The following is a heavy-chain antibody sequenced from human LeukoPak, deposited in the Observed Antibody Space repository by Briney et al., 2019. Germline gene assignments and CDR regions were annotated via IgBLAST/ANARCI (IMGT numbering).Heavy chain of an antibody. D-gene: IGHD3-22*01. V-gene: IGHV4-4*07. CDR3: ARAGYYYDSSGRSHYFDY. CDR1: RYSITSDYY. Sequence: ETSETLSLTCIVSRYSITSDYYWGWIRQPAGKGLEWIGRIYTSGSTNYNPSLKSRVTMSVDTSKNQFSLKLSSVTAADTAVYYCARAGYYYDSSGRSHYFDYWGQGTLVTVSS. J-gene: IGHJ4*02. CDR2: IYTSGST.